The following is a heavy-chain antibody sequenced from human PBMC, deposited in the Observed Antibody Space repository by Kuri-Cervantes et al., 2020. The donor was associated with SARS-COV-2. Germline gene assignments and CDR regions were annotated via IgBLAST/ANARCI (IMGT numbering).Heavy chain of an antibody. CDR3: ARDPYSSGWFDY. V-gene: IGHV3-23*01. CDR2: ISGSGGST. D-gene: IGHD6-19*01. J-gene: IGHJ4*02. Sequence: ETLSLTCAASGFTLSSYAMSWVRQAPGKGLEWVSAISGSGGSTYYADSVKGRFTISRDNAKNSLYLQMNSLRAEDTAVYYCARDPYSSGWFDYWGQGTLVTVSS. CDR1: GFTLSSYA.